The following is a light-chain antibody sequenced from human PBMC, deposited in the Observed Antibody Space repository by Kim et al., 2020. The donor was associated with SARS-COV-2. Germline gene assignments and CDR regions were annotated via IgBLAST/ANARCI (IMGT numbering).Light chain of an antibody. V-gene: IGLV6-57*03. J-gene: IGLJ2*01. CDR1: GGSIADNY. Sequence: GQTVTISCTRSGGSIADNYVQWYQQRPGGVPTTVIYEDDQRPSGVSDRFSGSIDNSSNSASLTISGLKTEDEADYYCQSYNRSNVVFGGGTQLTVL. CDR3: QSYNRSNVV. CDR2: EDD.